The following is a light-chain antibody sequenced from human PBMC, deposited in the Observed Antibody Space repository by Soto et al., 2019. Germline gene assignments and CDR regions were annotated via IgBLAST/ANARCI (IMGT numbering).Light chain of an antibody. CDR1: QGIGNY. CDR3: QKYDTVPWT. Sequence: DIQMTQSPPSLPASVGDRVTITCRASQGIGNYLVWYQQKPGKVPKLLIYGASILQSGVPSRFSGSGSGTYFTLTIRSLQPEDAATYYCQKYDTVPWTFGQGTKVDIK. J-gene: IGKJ1*01. CDR2: GAS. V-gene: IGKV1-27*01.